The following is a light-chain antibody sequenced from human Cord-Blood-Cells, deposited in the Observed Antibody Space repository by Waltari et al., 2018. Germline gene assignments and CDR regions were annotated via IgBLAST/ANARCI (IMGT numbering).Light chain of an antibody. V-gene: IGLV2-14*01. CDR3: SSYTSSSTWV. CDR2: DVS. Sequence: QSALTQPASVSGSPRPSSTLFCTGTSTRVAGYHFVFWYQQHPGKAPKLMIYDVSKRPSGVSNRFSGSKSGNTASLTISGLQAEDEADYYCSSYTSSSTWVFGGGTKLTVL. CDR1: STRVAGYHF. J-gene: IGLJ3*02.